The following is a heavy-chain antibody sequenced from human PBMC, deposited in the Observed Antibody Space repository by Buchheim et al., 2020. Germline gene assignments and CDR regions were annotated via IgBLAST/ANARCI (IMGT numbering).Heavy chain of an antibody. CDR3: ARDPHIVVVTAAYYFDY. Sequence: VQLVESGGGLVKPGRSLRLSCAASGFTFSSYAIHWVRQAPGKGLEWVALISYDGSNKYYADSVKGRFTISSDNSKNTLYLQMNSLRAEDTAVYYCARDPHIVVVTAAYYFDYWGQGTL. CDR2: ISYDGSNK. CDR1: GFTFSSYA. D-gene: IGHD2-21*02. J-gene: IGHJ4*02. V-gene: IGHV3-30-3*01.